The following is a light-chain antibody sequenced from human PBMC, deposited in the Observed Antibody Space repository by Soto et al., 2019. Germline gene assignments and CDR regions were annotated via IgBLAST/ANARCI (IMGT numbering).Light chain of an antibody. V-gene: IGLV2-11*01. CDR3: SSYAGTYMFEV. CDR1: SSDVGGYNY. Sequence: QSALTQPRSVSGSPGQSVTISCTGTSSDVGGYNYVSWYQQHPGKAPKLMIYYVSQRPSGVPDRFSGSKSGDTASLTISGLQAEDEADYFCSSYAGTYMFEVFGTGTKLTVL. J-gene: IGLJ1*01. CDR2: YVS.